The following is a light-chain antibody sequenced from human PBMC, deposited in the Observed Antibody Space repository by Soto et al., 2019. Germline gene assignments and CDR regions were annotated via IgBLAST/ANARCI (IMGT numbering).Light chain of an antibody. V-gene: IGKV3-15*01. CDR3: HQYYKWPLT. Sequence: EIVMTQSPATLSVSPGERVTLSCRASQSAISNLAWYQQKPGQTPRLLIYDASTRATDIPARFSGSASGTDFPLTISSLLSEDFAVYYCHQYYKWPLTYGGRTKVEI. J-gene: IGKJ4*01. CDR1: QSAISN. CDR2: DAS.